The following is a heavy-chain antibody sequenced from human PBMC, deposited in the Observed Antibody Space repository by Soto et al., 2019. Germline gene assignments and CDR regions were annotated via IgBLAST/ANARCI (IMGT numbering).Heavy chain of an antibody. D-gene: IGHD6-19*01. CDR3: ARDGLKAQARGAYFDY. V-gene: IGHV1-2*04. CDR1: GYTFTGYY. CDR2: INPNSGGT. Sequence: QVQLVQSGAEVKKPGASVKVSCKASGYTFTGYYMHWVRQAPGQGLEWMGWINPNSGGTNYAQKFQGWVTVTRDTSISTAYMELSRLRSDDTAVYYCARDGLKAQARGAYFDYWGQGTLVTVSS. J-gene: IGHJ4*02.